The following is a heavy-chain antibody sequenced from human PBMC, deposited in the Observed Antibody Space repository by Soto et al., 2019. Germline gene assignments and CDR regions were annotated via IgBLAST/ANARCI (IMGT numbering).Heavy chain of an antibody. CDR2: IYYSGST. CDR1: GGSISSYY. CDR3: AREMGYYYYYMDV. Sequence: QVQLQESGPGLVKPSETLSLTCTVSGGSISSYYWSWIRQPPGKGLEWIGYIYYSGSTNYNPSLKSRVTISVDTSKNQFSLKLSSVTAADTAVYYCAREMGYYYYYMDVWGKGTTVTVSS. J-gene: IGHJ6*03. V-gene: IGHV4-59*01. D-gene: IGHD2-8*01.